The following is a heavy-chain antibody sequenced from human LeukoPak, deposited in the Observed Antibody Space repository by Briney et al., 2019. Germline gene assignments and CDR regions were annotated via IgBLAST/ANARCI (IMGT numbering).Heavy chain of an antibody. Sequence: SETLSLTCTVSGGSISSYYWSWIRQPPGKGLEWIGYIYYSGSTNYNPSLKSRVTISVDTSKNQFSLKLSSVTAADTAVYYCARVNPAARLYYYYYYYMDVWGKGTTVTISS. CDR3: ARVNPAARLYYYYYYYMDV. CDR2: IYYSGST. V-gene: IGHV4-59*01. D-gene: IGHD2-2*01. CDR1: GGSISSYY. J-gene: IGHJ6*03.